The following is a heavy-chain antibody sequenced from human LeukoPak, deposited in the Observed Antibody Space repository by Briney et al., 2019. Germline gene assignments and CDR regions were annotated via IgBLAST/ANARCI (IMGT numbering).Heavy chain of an antibody. Sequence: ASVKVSCKASGYTFTSYDINWVRQATGQGLEWMGWMNPNSGNTGYAQKFQGRVTMTRNTSISTAYMELSSLRSEDTAVYYCARGMNPGGGSSSRLYYYYYYMDVWGKGTTVTVSS. J-gene: IGHJ6*03. CDR1: GYTFTSYD. CDR3: ARGMNPGGGSSSRLYYYYYYMDV. D-gene: IGHD6-13*01. CDR2: MNPNSGNT. V-gene: IGHV1-8*01.